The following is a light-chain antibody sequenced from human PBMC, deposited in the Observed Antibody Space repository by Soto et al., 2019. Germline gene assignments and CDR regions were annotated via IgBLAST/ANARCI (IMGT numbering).Light chain of an antibody. CDR1: QSVADSD. CDR2: AAT. CDR3: HHFGSSPET. V-gene: IGKV3-20*01. J-gene: IGKJ1*01. Sequence: EVVLTQSPGTLSLSTGEIATLSCRASQSVADSDLAWYQQKPGRAPRLLFHAATRRATGIPVRFSGSGSGTDFTLTISTLEPDDFAVYYCHHFGSSPETFGQGTKVE.